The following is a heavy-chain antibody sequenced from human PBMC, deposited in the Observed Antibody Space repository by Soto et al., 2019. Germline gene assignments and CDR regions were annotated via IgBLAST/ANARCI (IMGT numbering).Heavy chain of an antibody. D-gene: IGHD2-15*01. CDR1: GASLTGYS. CDR2: ISHTGSI. Sequence: SETLSLTCDVYGASLTGYSWTWIRQPPGKGLEWIGEISHTGSITYNPSLEGRVSLSVDTSKMQFSLTLTSVTAADTAAYYCARSSWFPSLRADFGYWGQGTLVTVS. J-gene: IGHJ4*02. CDR3: ARSSWFPSLRADFGY. V-gene: IGHV4-34*01.